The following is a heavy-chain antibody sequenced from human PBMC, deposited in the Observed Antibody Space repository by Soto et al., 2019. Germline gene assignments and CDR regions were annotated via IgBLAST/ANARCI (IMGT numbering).Heavy chain of an antibody. CDR3: AKDKWDDVAVTAIASPPDY. Sequence: GGSLRLSCAASGFTFSSYAMSWVRQAPGKGLEWVSAISGSGGSTYYADSVKGRFTISRDNSKNTLYLQMNSLRAEDTAVYYCAKDKWDDVAVTAIASPPDYWGQGTLVTVSS. CDR1: GFTFSSYA. J-gene: IGHJ4*02. V-gene: IGHV3-23*01. CDR2: ISGSGGST. D-gene: IGHD2-21*02.